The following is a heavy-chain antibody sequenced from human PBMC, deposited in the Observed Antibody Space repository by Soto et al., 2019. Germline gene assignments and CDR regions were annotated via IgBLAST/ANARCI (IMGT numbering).Heavy chain of an antibody. CDR2: ISHHGTNK. D-gene: IGHD1-26*01. Sequence: QVQLVESGGGVVQPGRSLRLSCAASGFTFNSYGMHWFRQAPGKGLEWVESISHHGTNKYYVDSVKGRFTISRDNSKSTLYLQMNSLRAEETAVYYCAKTPWEKYYSSWFDCWGQGTLVTVSS. CDR1: GFTFNSYG. CDR3: AKTPWEKYYSSWFDC. V-gene: IGHV3-30*18. J-gene: IGHJ4*02.